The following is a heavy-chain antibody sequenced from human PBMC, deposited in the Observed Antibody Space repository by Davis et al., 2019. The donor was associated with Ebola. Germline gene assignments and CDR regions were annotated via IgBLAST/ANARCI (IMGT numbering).Heavy chain of an antibody. CDR2: ISSSSSYI. J-gene: IGHJ4*02. CDR3: AKDMAYSSSRVFDY. D-gene: IGHD6-6*01. CDR1: GFTFSSYS. V-gene: IGHV3-21*04. Sequence: ESLKISCAASGFTFSSYSMNWVRQAPGKGLEWVSSISSSSSYIYYADSVKGRFTISRDNAKNSLYLQMNSLRAEDTALYYCAKDMAYSSSRVFDYWGQGTLVTVSS.